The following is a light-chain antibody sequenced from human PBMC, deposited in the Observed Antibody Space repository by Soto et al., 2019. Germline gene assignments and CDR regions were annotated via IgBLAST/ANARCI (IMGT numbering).Light chain of an antibody. J-gene: IGKJ1*01. CDR1: QAINND. CDR3: LQNNYYPRT. CDR2: AAS. Sequence: AIQMTQSPSSPSESVGDRVTITCRASQAINNDLGWYQQKPGQAPNLLIFAASSLKTGVPSRFSASGSHTDFTLTISGLQPEEFATYYCLQNNYYPRTVGKGNKVDIK. V-gene: IGKV1-6*01.